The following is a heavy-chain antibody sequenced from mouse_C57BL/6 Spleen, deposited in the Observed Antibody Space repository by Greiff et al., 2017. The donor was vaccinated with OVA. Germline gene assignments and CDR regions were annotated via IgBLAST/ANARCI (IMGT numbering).Heavy chain of an antibody. CDR1: GYSFTGYY. CDR3: ARRFYDYDRLFDY. V-gene: IGHV1-42*01. J-gene: IGHJ2*01. Sequence: VQLKQSGPELVKPGASVKISCKASGYSFTGYYMNWVKQSPEKSLEWIGEINPSTGGTTYNQKFKAKATLTVDKSSSTAYMQLKSLTSEDSAVYYCARRFYDYDRLFDYWGQGTTLTVSS. D-gene: IGHD2-4*01. CDR2: INPSTGGT.